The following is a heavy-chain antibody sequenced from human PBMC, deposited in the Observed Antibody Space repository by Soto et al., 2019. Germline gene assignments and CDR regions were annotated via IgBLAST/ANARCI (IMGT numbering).Heavy chain of an antibody. CDR3: ARERPYCSGGSCFAFDY. CDR2: INWNGGST. J-gene: IGHJ4*02. Sequence: GGSLRLSCASSGFTFDDYGMSLVRQAPGKGLEWVSGINWNGGSTGYADSVKGRFTISRDNAKNSLYLQMNSLRAEDTAVYYCARERPYCSGGSCFAFDYWGQGTLVTVSS. V-gene: IGHV3-20*04. D-gene: IGHD2-15*01. CDR1: GFTFDDYG.